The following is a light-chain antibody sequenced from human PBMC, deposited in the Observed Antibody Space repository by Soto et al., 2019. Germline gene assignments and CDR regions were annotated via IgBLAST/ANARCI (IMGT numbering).Light chain of an antibody. Sequence: QSALTQPPSVSGSPGQSVAISCTGTSSDVGSYNRVAWYQQSPGTAPKLMIYEVSNRPSGVPDRFSGSKSGNTASLTNSGLQAEDEADYYCSSFTSSSTYVFGTGTKLTVL. CDR3: SSFTSSSTYV. V-gene: IGLV2-18*02. J-gene: IGLJ1*01. CDR2: EVS. CDR1: SSDVGSYNR.